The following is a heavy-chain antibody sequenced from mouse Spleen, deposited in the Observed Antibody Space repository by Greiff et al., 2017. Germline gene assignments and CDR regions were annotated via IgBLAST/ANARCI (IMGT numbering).Heavy chain of an antibody. Sequence: EVKVEESGPGLVKPSQSLSLTCSVTGYSITSGYYWNWIRQFPGNKLEWMGYISYDGSNNYNPSLKNRISITRDTSKNQFFLKLNSVTTEDTATYYCARERYDGYWYFDVWGAGTTVTVSS. CDR1: GYSITSGYY. J-gene: IGHJ1*01. CDR3: ARERYDGYWYFDV. V-gene: IGHV3-6*01. D-gene: IGHD2-14*01. CDR2: ISYDGSN.